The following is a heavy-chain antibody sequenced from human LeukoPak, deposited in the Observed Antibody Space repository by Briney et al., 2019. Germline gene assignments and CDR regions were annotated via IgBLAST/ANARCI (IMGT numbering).Heavy chain of an antibody. CDR2: IIPNLGTT. V-gene: IGHV1-69*04. D-gene: IGHD3-22*01. CDR3: ATTNDGGGYQWGDFFDF. J-gene: IGHJ4*02. CDR1: GGTSNSHA. Sequence: SVKVSYKASGGTSNSHAISWVRQAPGQGLEWMGRIIPNLGTTNRAQNFQDRVTLTADKSTNTAYMELTSLTSDDTAVYYCATTNDGGGYQWGDFFDFWGQGTLVTVSS.